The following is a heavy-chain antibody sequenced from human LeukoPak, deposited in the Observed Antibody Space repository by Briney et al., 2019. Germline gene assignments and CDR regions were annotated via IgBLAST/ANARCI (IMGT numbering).Heavy chain of an antibody. V-gene: IGHV4-39*07. CDR3: AREAIREYSYGYGPFDY. D-gene: IGHD5-18*01. Sequence: SETLSLTCIVSGGSISSSSYYWGWIRQPPGKGLEWIGSIYYSGSTYYNLSLRSRVTMSVDTSKNQFSLKLSSVTAADTAVYYCAREAIREYSYGYGPFDYWGQGTLVTVSS. CDR2: IYYSGST. CDR1: GGSISSSSYY. J-gene: IGHJ4*02.